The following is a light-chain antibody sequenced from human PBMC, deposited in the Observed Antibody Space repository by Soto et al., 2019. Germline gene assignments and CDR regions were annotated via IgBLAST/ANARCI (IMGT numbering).Light chain of an antibody. V-gene: IGKV3-15*01. CDR1: QSVGKY. J-gene: IGKJ5*01. Sequence: EIVMTQSPATLSLSPGERATLSCRASQSVGKYLAWYQQKPGQAPRLLIYGASTRATGIPARFSGSGSGTEFTLTISSLQSEDFAVYYCQQYNNWPRITFGQGTRLEIK. CDR2: GAS. CDR3: QQYNNWPRIT.